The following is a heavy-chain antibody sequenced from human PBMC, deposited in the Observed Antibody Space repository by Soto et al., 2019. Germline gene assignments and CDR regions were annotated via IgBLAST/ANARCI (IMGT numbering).Heavy chain of an antibody. D-gene: IGHD4-17*01. Sequence: QVQLVESGGGVVQPGRSLRLSCAASGFTFSSYGMHWVRQAPGKGLEWVAVISYAGSNKYYADSVKGRFTISRDNSKNTLYLQMNSLGAEDTAVYYCAKVLAILTTVTTPSGYWGQGTLVNVSS. J-gene: IGHJ4*02. V-gene: IGHV3-30*18. CDR3: AKVLAILTTVTTPSGY. CDR1: GFTFSSYG. CDR2: ISYAGSNK.